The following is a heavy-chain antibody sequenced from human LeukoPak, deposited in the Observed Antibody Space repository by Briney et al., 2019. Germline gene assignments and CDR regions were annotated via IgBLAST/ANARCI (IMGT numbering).Heavy chain of an antibody. Sequence: GGSLRLSCAASAFNFNTYPMHWVRQAPGKGLEWVAVISEDGRNGYYLDSVKGRFTISRENSKEMLYLQMNRLRVDDTAVYYCVGGDFHYWGQGTLVTVSS. CDR3: VGGDFHY. CDR2: ISEDGRNG. J-gene: IGHJ4*02. V-gene: IGHV3-30*03. CDR1: AFNFNTYP. D-gene: IGHD3-16*01.